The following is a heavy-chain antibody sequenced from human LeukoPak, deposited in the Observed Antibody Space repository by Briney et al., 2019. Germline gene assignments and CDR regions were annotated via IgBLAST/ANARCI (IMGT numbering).Heavy chain of an antibody. J-gene: IGHJ4*02. D-gene: IGHD2-15*01. Sequence: SQTLSLTCTVSGGSISSGGYYWSWIRQHPGKGLDWIGYICYSGSTDYNPSLKSRVTISVDTSKNQFSLKLSSVTAADTAVYYCARDCSGGSCYFDYWGQGTLVTASS. V-gene: IGHV4-31*03. CDR2: ICYSGST. CDR1: GGSISSGGYY. CDR3: ARDCSGGSCYFDY.